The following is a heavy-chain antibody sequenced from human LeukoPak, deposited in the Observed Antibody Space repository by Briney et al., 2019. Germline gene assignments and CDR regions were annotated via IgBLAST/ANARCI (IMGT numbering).Heavy chain of an antibody. D-gene: IGHD1-14*01. CDR2: ISSSSSTI. J-gene: IGHJ4*02. CDR1: GFTFSSYS. Sequence: PGGSLRLSCAASGFTFSSYSMNWVRQAPGKGLEWVSYISSSSSTIYYADSVKGRLTISRDNAKNSLYLQMNSLRAEDTAVYYCAREPHSNLNDYWGQGTLVTVSS. V-gene: IGHV3-48*04. CDR3: AREPHSNLNDY.